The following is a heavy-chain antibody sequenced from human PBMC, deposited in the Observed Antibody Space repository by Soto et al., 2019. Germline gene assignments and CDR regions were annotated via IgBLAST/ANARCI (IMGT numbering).Heavy chain of an antibody. Sequence: ASVKVSCKASGYTFTSYGISWVRQAPGQGLEWMGWISAYNGNTNHAQKLQGRVTMTTDTSTSTAYMELRSLRSDDTAVYYCARGQQRVPLGYYYYGMDVWGQGTTVTVSS. CDR2: ISAYNGNT. D-gene: IGHD6-6*01. CDR3: ARGQQRVPLGYYYYGMDV. V-gene: IGHV1-18*01. J-gene: IGHJ6*02. CDR1: GYTFTSYG.